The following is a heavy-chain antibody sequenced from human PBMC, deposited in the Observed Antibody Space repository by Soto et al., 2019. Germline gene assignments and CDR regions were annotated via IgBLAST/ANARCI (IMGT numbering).Heavy chain of an antibody. D-gene: IGHD3-22*01. V-gene: IGHV1-46*01. J-gene: IGHJ4*02. CDR3: ARARDFYDSGTYSPFHFDC. CDR1: GYIFTDYY. Sequence: ASVKVSCKAFGYIFTDYYLHWVRQAPGQGLEWMGIINPSGGSTTYAQRFQGRVTVTRDTSTSTVYMELSSLRSEDTAVYYCARARDFYDSGTYSPFHFDCWGQGALVTVPQ. CDR2: INPSGGST.